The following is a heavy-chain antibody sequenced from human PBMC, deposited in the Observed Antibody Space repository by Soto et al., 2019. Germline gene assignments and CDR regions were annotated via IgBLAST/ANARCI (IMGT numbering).Heavy chain of an antibody. D-gene: IGHD3-10*01. V-gene: IGHV6-1*01. CDR1: GDSVSGNSVG. Sequence: PSQTLSLTCVISGDSVSGNSVGWNWIRQSPSRGLEWLGRAWYRSQWFYDYSESVRSRMTINPDASTNQFSLHLNSVTPEDTAVYYCARDANRHGAGSVRGAFDFWGQGTMVTVSS. CDR3: ARDANRHGAGSVRGAFDF. J-gene: IGHJ3*01. CDR2: AWYRSQWFY.